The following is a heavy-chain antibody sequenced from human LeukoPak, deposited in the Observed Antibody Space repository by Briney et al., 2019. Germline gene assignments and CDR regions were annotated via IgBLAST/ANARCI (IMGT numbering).Heavy chain of an antibody. CDR1: GFTFSSYA. V-gene: IGHV3-30*04. CDR2: ISYDGSNK. D-gene: IGHD3-16*01. CDR3: ARVGSDWFDP. Sequence: GRSLRLSCAASGFTFSSYAMHWVRQAPGKGLEWVAVISYDGSNKYYADSVKGRFTISRDNSKNTLYLQMNSLRAEDTAVYYCARVGSDWFDPWGQGTLVTASS. J-gene: IGHJ5*02.